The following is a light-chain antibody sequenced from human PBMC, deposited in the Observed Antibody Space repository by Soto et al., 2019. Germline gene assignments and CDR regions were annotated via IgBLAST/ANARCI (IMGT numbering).Light chain of an antibody. CDR1: QSISSY. V-gene: IGKV1-39*01. Sequence: DIQMTQSPSSLSASVGDRVTITCRASQSISSYLNWYQQKPGKAPKLLIYAASSLQSGVPSRFSGSGSGTDFSLTISRLEPEDFAIYHCQLYGSSLTFGGGTKVDI. J-gene: IGKJ4*01. CDR2: AAS. CDR3: QLYGSSLT.